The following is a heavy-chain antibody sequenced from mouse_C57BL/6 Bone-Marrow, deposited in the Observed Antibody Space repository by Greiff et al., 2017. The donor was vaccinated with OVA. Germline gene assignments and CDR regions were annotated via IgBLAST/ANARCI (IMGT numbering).Heavy chain of an antibody. CDR3: ARGYDYSSYWYFDV. D-gene: IGHD2-4*01. CDR1: GFTFSDFY. J-gene: IGHJ1*03. Sequence: EVQLVESGGGLVQSGRSQRLSCATSGFTFSDFYMEWVRQAPGKGLEWIAASRNKANDYTTEYSASVKGRFIVSRDTSQSILYLQMNALRAEDTAIYYCARGYDYSSYWYFDVWGTGTTVTVSS. V-gene: IGHV7-1*01. CDR2: SRNKANDYTT.